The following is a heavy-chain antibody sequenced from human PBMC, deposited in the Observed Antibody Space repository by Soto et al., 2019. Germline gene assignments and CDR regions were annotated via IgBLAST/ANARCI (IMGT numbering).Heavy chain of an antibody. Sequence: ASVKVSCKASGYTFTSYGISWVRQAPGQGLEWMGWISAYNANTNYAQKLQGRVTMTTDTSTSTSYMELRSLKSDDTAVYFCARDRLGATGDYWGQGTLVTVSS. V-gene: IGHV1-18*01. D-gene: IGHD1-26*01. CDR3: ARDRLGATGDY. CDR2: ISAYNANT. CDR1: GYTFTSYG. J-gene: IGHJ4*02.